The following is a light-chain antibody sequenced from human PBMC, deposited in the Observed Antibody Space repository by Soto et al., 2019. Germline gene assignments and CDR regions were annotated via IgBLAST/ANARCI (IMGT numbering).Light chain of an antibody. CDR2: DTT. Sequence: QSVLTQPPSVSAAPGQKITISCSGSSSNIGNYHVSWYQQFPGTAPKLVIYDTTKRPPGIPERFSGSRSGTSATLGITGLQTGDEAEYFCGTWEISMRVWVFGGGTKLTVL. J-gene: IGLJ3*02. CDR1: SSNIGNYH. V-gene: IGLV1-51*01. CDR3: GTWEISMRVWV.